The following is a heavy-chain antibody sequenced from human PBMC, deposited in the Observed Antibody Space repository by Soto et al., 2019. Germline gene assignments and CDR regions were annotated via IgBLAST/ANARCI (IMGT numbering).Heavy chain of an antibody. D-gene: IGHD2-21*01. CDR3: ARRAVVAVTGSLDNWLDP. Sequence: PSETLSLTCTVSGGSISSYYWSWIRQPPGKGLEWIGYIYYSGSTNNNPSLKSRVTISVDTSKNQFSLKVNSVTAADTAVYYCARRAVVAVTGSLDNWLDPWGQGILVTVSS. V-gene: IGHV4-59*01. J-gene: IGHJ5*02. CDR1: GGSISSYY. CDR2: IYYSGST.